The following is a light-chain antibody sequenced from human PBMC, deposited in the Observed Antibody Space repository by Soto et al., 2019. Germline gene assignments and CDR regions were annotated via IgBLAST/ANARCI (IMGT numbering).Light chain of an antibody. J-gene: IGKJ2*01. CDR1: QSISSY. CDR3: QQYFSYPYT. Sequence: AIRMTQSPSSFSASTGDRVTITCRASQSISSYLAWYQQKPGKAPNLLIYAAATLQRGAPSRFSGSGSGTDFTLTISRLQSEDFATYYCQQYFSYPYTFGQGTKLEI. CDR2: AAA. V-gene: IGKV1-8*01.